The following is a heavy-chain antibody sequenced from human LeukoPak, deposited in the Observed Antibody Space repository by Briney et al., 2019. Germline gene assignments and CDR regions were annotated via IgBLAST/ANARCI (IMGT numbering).Heavy chain of an antibody. V-gene: IGHV3-11*04. CDR2: ISSSGSTI. CDR3: ARYYYGSGSQLNWFDP. D-gene: IGHD3-10*01. Sequence: GGSLRLSCAASGFTFSDYYMSWIRQAPGKGLEWVSYISSSGSTIYYADSVKGRFTISRDNAKNSLYLQMNSLRAEDTAVYYCARYYYGSGSQLNWFDPWGQGTLVTVSS. J-gene: IGHJ5*02. CDR1: GFTFSDYY.